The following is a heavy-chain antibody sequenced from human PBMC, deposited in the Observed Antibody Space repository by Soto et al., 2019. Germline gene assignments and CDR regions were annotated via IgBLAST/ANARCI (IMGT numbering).Heavy chain of an antibody. V-gene: IGHV4-39*01. J-gene: IGHJ4*02. D-gene: IGHD1-26*01. CDR2: IYYSGST. Sequence: SETLSLTCTVSGGSISSSSYYWGWIRQPPGKGLEWIGSIYYSGSTYYNPSLTSRVTISVDTSKNQFSLKLSSVTAADTAVYYCARNPVGATDYWGQGTLVTVSS. CDR3: ARNPVGATDY. CDR1: GGSISSSSYY.